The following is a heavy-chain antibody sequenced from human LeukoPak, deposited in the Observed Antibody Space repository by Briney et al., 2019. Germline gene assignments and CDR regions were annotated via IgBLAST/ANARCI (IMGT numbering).Heavy chain of an antibody. V-gene: IGHV1-58*01. Sequence: SVKVSCKASGFTFTSSAVQWVRQARGQRLEWIGWIVVGSGNTNYAQKFQERVTITRDMSTSTAYMELSSLRSEDTAVYYCAAGFSSGWYREWWFDPWGQGTLVTVSS. D-gene: IGHD6-19*01. CDR3: AAGFSSGWYREWWFDP. J-gene: IGHJ5*02. CDR2: IVVGSGNT. CDR1: GFTFTSSA.